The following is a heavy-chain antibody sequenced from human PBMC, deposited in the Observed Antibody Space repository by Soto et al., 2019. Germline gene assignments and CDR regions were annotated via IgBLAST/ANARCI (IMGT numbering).Heavy chain of an antibody. CDR1: GFTISGHW. J-gene: IGHJ5*02. CDR2: INSDGSST. D-gene: IGHD1-26*01. V-gene: IGHV3-74*01. CDR3: ARSYSGTYGCFDP. Sequence: EVQLVESGGGLVQPGGSLRLSCAASGFTISGHWMHWVRQAPGKGLVWVSRINSDGSSTTYADSVKGRFTISRDNAKNTLFMQMNSLGVEDTAVYYCARSYSGTYGCFDPGGQGTLVTVSS.